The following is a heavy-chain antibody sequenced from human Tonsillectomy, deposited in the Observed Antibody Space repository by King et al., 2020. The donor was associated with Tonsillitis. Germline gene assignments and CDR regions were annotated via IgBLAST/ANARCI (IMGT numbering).Heavy chain of an antibody. CDR1: GYTFTSYY. D-gene: IGHD6-19*01. V-gene: IGHV1-46*03. CDR2: INPSGGST. Sequence: VQLVESGAEVKKPGASVKVSCKASGYTFTSYYMHWVRQAPGQGLEWMGIINPSGGSTSYAQKFQGRVTMTRDTSTSTVYMELSSRSPEDTAVYYCARDLGAVAGKTIIRGYYGMDVWGQGTTVTVSS. CDR3: ARDLGAVAGKTIIRGYYGMDV. J-gene: IGHJ6*02.